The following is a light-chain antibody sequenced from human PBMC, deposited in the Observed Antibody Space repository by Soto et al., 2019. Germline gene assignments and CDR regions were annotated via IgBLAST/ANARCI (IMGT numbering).Light chain of an antibody. V-gene: IGKV3-15*01. CDR3: QQYKNWPPIT. CDR2: GAS. CDR1: QSVGSD. Sequence: ETVMTQSPATLSVSPGERATLSCRASQSVGSDLALYQQKPGQAPRLLIYGASTRATGIPARFSGSASGTEFTLTISGLQSEDFAVYYCQQYKNWPPITFGQGTRLEI. J-gene: IGKJ5*01.